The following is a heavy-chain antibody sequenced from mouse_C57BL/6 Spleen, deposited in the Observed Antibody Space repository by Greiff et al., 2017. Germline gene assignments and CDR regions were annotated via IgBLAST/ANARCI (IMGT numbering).Heavy chain of an antibody. Sequence: QVQLQQPGAELVRPGSSVKLSCKASGYTFTSYWMDWVKQRPGQGLEWIGNIYPSDSETHYNQKFKDKATLTVDKSSSTAYMQLSILASEDSAVYYCASSSEPFAYWGQGTLVTVSA. CDR3: ASSSEPFAY. CDR2: IYPSDSET. V-gene: IGHV1-61*01. J-gene: IGHJ3*01. CDR1: GYTFTSYW. D-gene: IGHD3-2*02.